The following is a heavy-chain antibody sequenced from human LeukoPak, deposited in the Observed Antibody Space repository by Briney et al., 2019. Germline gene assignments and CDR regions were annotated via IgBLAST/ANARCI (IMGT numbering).Heavy chain of an antibody. Sequence: SETLSLTCTVSGGSVGSGSYYWSWIRQPPGKGLEWIGYIYYSGSTNYNPSLKSRVTISVDTSKNQLSLKLSSVTAADTAVYYCARGVDVVVPAEPVFDYWGQGTLVTVSS. J-gene: IGHJ4*02. CDR1: GGSVGSGSYY. D-gene: IGHD2-2*01. V-gene: IGHV4-61*01. CDR3: ARGVDVVVPAEPVFDY. CDR2: IYYSGST.